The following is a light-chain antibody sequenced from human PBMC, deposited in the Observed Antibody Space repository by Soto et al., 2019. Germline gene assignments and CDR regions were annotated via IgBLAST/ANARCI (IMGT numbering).Light chain of an antibody. CDR2: RAS. CDR3: QQYNEWPIT. Sequence: EIVLTQSPATRSVSPGERATLSCRASQRFGSPLAWYQQKPGQAPRLLIYRASSRATGISGSFSGSGSGTEFTLTITSLQSEDFAVYYCQQYNEWPITFGQGTRLEIK. V-gene: IGKV3-15*01. CDR1: QRFGSP. J-gene: IGKJ5*01.